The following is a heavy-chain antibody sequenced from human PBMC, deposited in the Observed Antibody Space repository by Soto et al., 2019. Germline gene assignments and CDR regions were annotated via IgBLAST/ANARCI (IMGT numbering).Heavy chain of an antibody. CDR1: GFTFISYF. CDR2: ISYDGSNK. J-gene: IGHJ4*02. D-gene: IGHD3-22*01. CDR3: AKGYYYDSSGYYYEPLDY. Sequence: GGSMRLSCAASGFTFISYFMHWVRQDPGKGLEWVAVISYDGSNKYYADSVKGRFTISRDNSKNTLYLQMNSLRAEDTAVYYCAKGYYYDSSGYYYEPLDYWGQGTLVTVSS. V-gene: IGHV3-30*18.